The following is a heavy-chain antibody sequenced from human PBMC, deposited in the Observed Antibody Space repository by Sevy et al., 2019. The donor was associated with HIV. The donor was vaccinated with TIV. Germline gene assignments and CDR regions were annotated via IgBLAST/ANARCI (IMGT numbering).Heavy chain of an antibody. CDR1: GGSFSGYY. Sequence: SETLSLTCAVYGGSFSGYYWSWIRQPPGKGLEWIGGINHSGSTNYNPSLKSRVTISVDTSKNQFSLKLSSVTAADTAVYYCARGGDDSSGYYFDYWGQGTLVTVSS. V-gene: IGHV4-34*01. CDR2: INHSGST. J-gene: IGHJ4*02. CDR3: ARGGDDSSGYYFDY. D-gene: IGHD3-22*01.